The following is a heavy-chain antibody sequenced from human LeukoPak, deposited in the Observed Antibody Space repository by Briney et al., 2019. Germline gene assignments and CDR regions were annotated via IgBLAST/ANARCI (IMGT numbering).Heavy chain of an antibody. CDR2: IYYSGGT. Sequence: SETLSLTCSVSGGSISSSNYYWGWIRQPPGKGLEWIRSIYYSGGTYYSPSLKIRVTMSVDTSMNQFSLYLSSMTAADTAVYYCARVGYSYGYHYFDYWGPGTLVTVSS. J-gene: IGHJ4*02. V-gene: IGHV4-39*07. D-gene: IGHD5-18*01. CDR1: GGSISSSNYY. CDR3: ARVGYSYGYHYFDY.